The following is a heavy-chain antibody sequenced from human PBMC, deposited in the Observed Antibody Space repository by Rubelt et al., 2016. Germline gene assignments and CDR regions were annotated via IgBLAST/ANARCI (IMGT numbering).Heavy chain of an antibody. V-gene: IGHV4-59*08. D-gene: IGHD3-3*01. CDR2: IYYSGRT. CDR3: AGLGTIFGVVIRGGYFGY. J-gene: IGHJ4*02. CDR1: GGSISSYY. Sequence: QVQLQDSGPGLVKPSETLSLTCTVSGGSISSYYWSWIRQPPGKGLEWIGYIYYSGRTNYNPSLKSRVTMSVDTAKNQLSLRLRSVTASDTAVYYCAGLGTIFGVVIRGGYFGYWGQGTLVTVSS.